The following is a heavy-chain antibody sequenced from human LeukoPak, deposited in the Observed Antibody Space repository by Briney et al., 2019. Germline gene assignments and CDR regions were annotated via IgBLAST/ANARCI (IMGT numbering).Heavy chain of an antibody. V-gene: IGHV3-48*02. CDR1: GXTFSSYS. J-gene: IGHJ4*02. D-gene: IGHD3-22*01. Sequence: PGGSLRLSCAASGXTFSSYSVNWVRQAPGKGLEWVSYSSSSSSTIYYADSVKGRFTISRDNAKNSLYLQMNSLRDEDTAVYYCARGSLYRSNYYDSSGRLPGYWGQGTLVTVSS. CDR3: ARGSLYRSNYYDSSGRLPGY. CDR2: SSSSSSTI.